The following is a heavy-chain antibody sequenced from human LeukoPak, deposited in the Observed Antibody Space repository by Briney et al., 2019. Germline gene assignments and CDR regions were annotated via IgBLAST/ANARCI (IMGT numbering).Heavy chain of an antibody. CDR1: GGSISSYY. J-gene: IGHJ3*02. CDR3: AGSYSSSSGLAFDI. CDR2: IYTSGST. V-gene: IGHV4-4*07. D-gene: IGHD6-6*01. Sequence: PSETLSLTCTVSGGSISSYYWSWIRQPAGKGLEWIGRIYTSGSTNYNPSLKSRVTMSVDTSKNQFSLKLSSVTAADTAVYYCAGSYSSSSGLAFDIWGQGTMVTVSS.